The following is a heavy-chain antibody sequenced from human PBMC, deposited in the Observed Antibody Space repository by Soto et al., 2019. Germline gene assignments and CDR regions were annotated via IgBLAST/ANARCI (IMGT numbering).Heavy chain of an antibody. D-gene: IGHD2-2*01. CDR3: ARIPGYCSSTSCQEPIDY. J-gene: IGHJ4*02. CDR2: IYYSGST. V-gene: IGHV4-59*08. Sequence: SETLSLTCTVSGGSISSYYWSWIRQPPGKGLEWIGYIYYSGSTNYNPSLKSRVTISVDTSKNQFSLKLSSVTAADTAVYYCARIPGYCSSTSCQEPIDYWGQGTLVTVSS. CDR1: GGSISSYY.